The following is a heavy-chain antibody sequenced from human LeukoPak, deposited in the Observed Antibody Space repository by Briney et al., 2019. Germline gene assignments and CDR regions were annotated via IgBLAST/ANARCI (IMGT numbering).Heavy chain of an antibody. J-gene: IGHJ4*02. D-gene: IGHD3-22*01. CDR1: GFTFDDYA. CDR3: AKDPGSQDYYDSSGYYPVY. CDR2: ISGDGGST. Sequence: PGGSLRLSCAASGFTFDDYAMHWVRQAPGKGLEWVSLISGDGGSTYYADSVKGRFTISRDNSQNSLYLQMNSLRTEDTALYYCAKDPGSQDYYDSSGYYPVYWGQGTLVTVSS. V-gene: IGHV3-43*02.